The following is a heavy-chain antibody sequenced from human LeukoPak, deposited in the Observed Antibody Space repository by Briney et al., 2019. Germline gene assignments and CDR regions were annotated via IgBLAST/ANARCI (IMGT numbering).Heavy chain of an antibody. J-gene: IGHJ4*02. V-gene: IGHV4-31*03. CDR2: FFYSGST. Sequence: SQTLSLTCTVSAASISSGCYFWGWLRQHRRKGEEWVGYFFYSGSTYYNPSFKSRVTISVDTSKNQISLKWSSVKAADTAVYYCARAPGCAYHPFFFYYWGRGTLVSVSS. CDR1: AASISSGCYF. CDR3: ARAPGCAYHPFFFYY. D-gene: IGHD1-14*01.